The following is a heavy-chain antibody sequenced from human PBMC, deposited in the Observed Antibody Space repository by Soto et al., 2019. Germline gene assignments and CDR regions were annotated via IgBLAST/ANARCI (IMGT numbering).Heavy chain of an antibody. J-gene: IGHJ4*02. D-gene: IGHD3-22*01. CDR2: VSANGQGT. V-gene: IGHV3-23*01. CDR1: GFTFSSSA. CDR3: AKDRWRRNYYDSSDDFDY. Sequence: GGSLRLSCEASGFTFSSSAISWVRQAPGKGLEWVSAVSANGQGTYYADSVKGRFTISRDNSKNTLYLQMNSLRAEDTAVYYCAKDRWRRNYYDSSDDFDYWGQGTMVTVSS.